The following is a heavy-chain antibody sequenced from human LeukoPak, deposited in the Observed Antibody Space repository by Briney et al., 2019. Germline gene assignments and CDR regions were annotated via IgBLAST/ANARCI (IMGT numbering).Heavy chain of an antibody. Sequence: ASVKVSCKSSGYTFNDYAITWVRQAPGQGLEWMGWISAFNGNIDYAQNLQGRVTMTTDTVTSTAYMGLKSLISDDTAVYYCARVQLEPGDAFDIWGQGTMVTVSS. CDR3: ARVQLEPGDAFDI. D-gene: IGHD1-1*01. J-gene: IGHJ3*02. CDR2: ISAFNGNI. V-gene: IGHV1-18*01. CDR1: GYTFNDYA.